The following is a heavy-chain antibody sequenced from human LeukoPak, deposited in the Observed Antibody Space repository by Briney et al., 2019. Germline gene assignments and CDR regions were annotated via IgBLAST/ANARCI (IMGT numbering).Heavy chain of an antibody. Sequence: GGSLRLSCAASGVTFSSYSMNWARQAPGKGLEWVSSISSSSYIYYADSVKGRFTISRDNAKNSLYLQMNSLRAEDTAVYYCARLMVRGVDYYFDYWGQGTLVTVSS. J-gene: IGHJ4*02. V-gene: IGHV3-21*01. CDR1: GVTFSSYS. CDR2: ISSSSYI. CDR3: ARLMVRGVDYYFDY. D-gene: IGHD3-10*01.